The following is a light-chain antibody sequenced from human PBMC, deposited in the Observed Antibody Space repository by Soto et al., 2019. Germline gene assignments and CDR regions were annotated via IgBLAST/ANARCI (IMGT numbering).Light chain of an antibody. Sequence: EIVLTQSPAPLSLSPGERATLSCRASQSVSSYLAWYQQKPGQAPRLLIYDASNRATGIPARFSGSGSGTDFTLTIGSLEPEDFAVYYCQQRSNWPPLTFGGGTKVEIK. J-gene: IGKJ4*01. CDR1: QSVSSY. CDR2: DAS. CDR3: QQRSNWPPLT. V-gene: IGKV3-11*01.